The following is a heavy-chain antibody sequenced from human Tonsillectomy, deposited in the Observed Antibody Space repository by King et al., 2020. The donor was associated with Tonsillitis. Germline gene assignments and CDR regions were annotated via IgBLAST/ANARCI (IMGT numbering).Heavy chain of an antibody. Sequence: VQLQQWGAGLLKPSETLSLTCAVYGGSFSGDSWSWIRQPPGKGLEWIGEINHSGSTNYNPSLKSRVTISVDTSKNQFSLKLGSVTAADTAVYYCAAPVPAAIHWGQGTLVTVSS. CDR3: AAPVPAAIH. V-gene: IGHV4-34*01. J-gene: IGHJ4*02. CDR1: GGSFSGDS. D-gene: IGHD2-2*01. CDR2: INHSGST.